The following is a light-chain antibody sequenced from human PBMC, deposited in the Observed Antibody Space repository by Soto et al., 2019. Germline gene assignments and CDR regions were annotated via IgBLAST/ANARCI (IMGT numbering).Light chain of an antibody. V-gene: IGKV3-20*01. Sequence: EIVLTQSPGTLSLSPGERATLSCRASQSVSSSYLAWYQQKPGQAPRLLIYGASSRATGIPERFSGSGSGTDFTLTISRLEPEDFAVYYCQRYASSTITFGQGTRLEIK. CDR3: QRYASSTIT. J-gene: IGKJ5*01. CDR1: QSVSSSY. CDR2: GAS.